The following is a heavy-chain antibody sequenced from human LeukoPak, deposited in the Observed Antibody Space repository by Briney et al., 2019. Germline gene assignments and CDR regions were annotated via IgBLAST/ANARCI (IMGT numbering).Heavy chain of an antibody. Sequence: GGSLRLSCAASGFTFNSYSMNWVRQAPGKGLEWVSVIYSGGSTYYADSVKGRFTISRDNAKKSLYLQMNSLRAEDTAVYYCARVTVRYFDWLPRSHNWFDPWGQGTLVTVSS. D-gene: IGHD3-9*01. CDR2: IYSGGST. CDR3: ARVTVRYFDWLPRSHNWFDP. CDR1: GFTFNSYS. J-gene: IGHJ5*02. V-gene: IGHV3-66*01.